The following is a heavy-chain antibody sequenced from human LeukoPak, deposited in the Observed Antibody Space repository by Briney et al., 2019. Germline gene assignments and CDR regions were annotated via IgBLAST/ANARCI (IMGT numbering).Heavy chain of an antibody. CDR1: GFTFSGFW. V-gene: IGHV3-7*03. J-gene: IGHJ4*02. CDR2: INSDGSEG. CDR3: AKDLSSSSGFDY. Sequence: GGSLRLSCAVSGFTFSGFWMSWSRQAPGKGLEWVASINSDGSEGYYADVVKGRFTISRDNAKNSLYLQINSLRAEDTAVYYCAKDLSSSSGFDYWGQGTLVTVSS. D-gene: IGHD6-6*01.